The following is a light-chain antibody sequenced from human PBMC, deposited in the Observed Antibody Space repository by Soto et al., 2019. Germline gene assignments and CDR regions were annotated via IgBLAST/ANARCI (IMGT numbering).Light chain of an antibody. Sequence: QPVLTQPPSASGIPGQRVTISCSGSSSNIGSNTVNWYQQLPGTAPKLLIYSNNQRPSGVPDRFSGSKSGTSASLAISGLQSEDEADYYCAAWDDSLNGHVFGGGTKLTVL. V-gene: IGLV1-44*01. CDR1: SSNIGSNT. CDR2: SNN. CDR3: AAWDDSLNGHV. J-gene: IGLJ2*01.